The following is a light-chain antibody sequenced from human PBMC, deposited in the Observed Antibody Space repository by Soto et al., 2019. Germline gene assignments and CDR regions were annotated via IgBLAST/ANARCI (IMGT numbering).Light chain of an antibody. CDR3: QCQQFGISPVYT. CDR1: QSVSSY. CDR2: DAS. V-gene: IGKV3-11*01. Sequence: EIVLTQSPATLSLSPGERATLPCRASQSVSSYLAWYQQKPGQAPRLLIYDASNRATGIPARFSGGGSGTDFTLTISRLEPEDVAVYFCQCQQFGISPVYTFGQGTKLEIK. J-gene: IGKJ2*01.